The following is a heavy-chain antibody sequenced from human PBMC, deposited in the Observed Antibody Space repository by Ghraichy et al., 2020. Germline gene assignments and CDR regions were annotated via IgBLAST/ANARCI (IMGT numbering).Heavy chain of an antibody. CDR3: AREMSDSSGYYYPDY. J-gene: IGHJ4*02. Sequence: LSLTCAASGFSFTTYSMNWVRQAPGKGLEWLSYISTSGNLMFYADSVKGRFTLSRDNAKNSLSLQMNSLRDEDTAVYYCAREMSDSSGYYYPDYWGQGTLVTVSS. V-gene: IGHV3-48*02. CDR2: ISTSGNLM. D-gene: IGHD3-22*01. CDR1: GFSFTTYS.